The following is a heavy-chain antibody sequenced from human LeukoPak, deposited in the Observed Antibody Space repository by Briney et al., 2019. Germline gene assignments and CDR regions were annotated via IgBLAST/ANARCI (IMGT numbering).Heavy chain of an antibody. V-gene: IGHV4-59*01. CDR2: IYYSGST. J-gene: IGHJ5*02. Sequence: KPSETLSLTCTVSGGSISSYYWRWIRQPPGKGLEWIGYIYYSGSTNYNPSLKSRVTISVDTSKNQFSLKLSSVTAADTAVYYCARGRGYSYGWWFDPWGQGTLVTVSS. D-gene: IGHD5-18*01. CDR1: GGSISSYY. CDR3: ARGRGYSYGWWFDP.